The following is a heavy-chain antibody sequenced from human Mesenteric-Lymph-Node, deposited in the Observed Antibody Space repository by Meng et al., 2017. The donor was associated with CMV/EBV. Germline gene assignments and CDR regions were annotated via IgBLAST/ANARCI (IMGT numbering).Heavy chain of an antibody. CDR2: INNTENT. V-gene: IGHV4-34*01. Sequence: QRKQRQRAGAVLMPPSPLFPVGAAYAGDFSGYNSGWIRQPRGTRPGGIGEINNTENTNNTRSLKSRVTISVDTSKNQFSLKLCSVTAADTAVYYCARHQRWLKSEGGFNYWGQGTLVTVSS. D-gene: IGHD4-23*01. J-gene: IGHJ4*02. CDR3: ARHQRWLKSEGGFNY. CDR1: AGDFSGYN.